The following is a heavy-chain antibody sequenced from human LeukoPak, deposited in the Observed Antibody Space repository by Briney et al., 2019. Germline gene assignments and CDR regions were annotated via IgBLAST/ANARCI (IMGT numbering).Heavy chain of an antibody. V-gene: IGHV3-11*01. CDR3: ARVKVGAVDY. CDR2: TSGSGGST. J-gene: IGHJ4*02. CDR1: GFTVSSNY. D-gene: IGHD1-26*01. Sequence: GGSLRLSCAASGFTVSSNYMSWVRQAPGKGLEWVSATSGSGGSTYYADSVKGRFTISRDNAKNSLYLQMNSLRAEDTAVYYCARVKVGAVDYWGQGTLVTVSS.